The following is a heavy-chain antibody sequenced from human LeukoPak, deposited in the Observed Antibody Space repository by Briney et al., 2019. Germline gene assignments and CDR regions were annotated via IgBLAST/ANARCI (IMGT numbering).Heavy chain of an antibody. V-gene: IGHV3-7*01. CDR1: EFTFSSFW. Sequence: QPGGSLRLSCAASEFTFSSFWMNWVRQAPGKGLEWVGNINQDGTEKRYVDSVKGRFTISRDNAKNSLFLHMNSLRAEDTAVYYCARGSGGWTSPFDYWGQGTLVTVSS. J-gene: IGHJ4*02. CDR3: ARGSGGWTSPFDY. CDR2: INQDGTEK. D-gene: IGHD6-19*01.